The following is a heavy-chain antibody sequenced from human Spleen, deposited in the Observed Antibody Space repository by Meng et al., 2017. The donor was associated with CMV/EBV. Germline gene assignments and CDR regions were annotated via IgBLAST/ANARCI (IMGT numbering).Heavy chain of an antibody. V-gene: IGHV1-2*02. CDR3: AKRFPDEYGMDV. CDR2: MNPNSGGT. J-gene: IGHJ6*02. Sequence: CKASGYTFTDYYMHWVRQAPGQGLEWMGWMNPNSGGTDYAQKFQGRVTMTRDTSISTAYMELSRLTSDDTAVYYCAKRFPDEYGMDVWGQGTTVTVSS. D-gene: IGHD2-21*01. CDR1: GYTFTDYY.